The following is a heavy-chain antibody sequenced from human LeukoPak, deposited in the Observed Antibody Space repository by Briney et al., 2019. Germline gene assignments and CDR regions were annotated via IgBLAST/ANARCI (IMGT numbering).Heavy chain of an antibody. D-gene: IGHD1-26*01. J-gene: IGHJ4*02. V-gene: IGHV4-39*07. CDR3: ARASGSLEHDY. Sequence: SETLSLTCTVSGGSISSSSYYWGWIRQPPGKGLEWIGSIYYSGSTYYNPSLKSRVTISVDTSKNQFSLNLSSVTAADTAVYYCARASGSLEHDYWGQGTLVTVSS. CDR2: IYYSGST. CDR1: GGSISSSSYY.